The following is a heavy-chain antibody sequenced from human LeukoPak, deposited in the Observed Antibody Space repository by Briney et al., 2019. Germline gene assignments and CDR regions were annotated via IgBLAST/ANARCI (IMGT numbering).Heavy chain of an antibody. CDR2: IKGKTDCGTI. CDR3: TTDYSGGY. V-gene: IGHV3-15*01. CDR1: GFTFSNAW. D-gene: IGHD3-10*01. J-gene: IGHJ4*02. Sequence: GGSLRLSCAASGFTFSNAWMSWVRQAPGKGLEWVGRIKGKTDCGTIDYAAPVKGRFIISRDDSRNTLWLQMNSLKIEDTAVYYCTTDYSGGYWGQGSLVTVSS.